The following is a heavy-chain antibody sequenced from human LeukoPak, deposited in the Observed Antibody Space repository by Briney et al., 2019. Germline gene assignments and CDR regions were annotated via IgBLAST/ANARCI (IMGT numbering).Heavy chain of an antibody. Sequence: ASVKVSCKASGYTFTGYYMHWVRQAPGQGLEWMGWINPNSGGTNYAQKFQGRVTMTRDTLISTAYMELSRLRSDDTAVYYCARELFHYYDSSGYLGQCDYWGQGTLVTVSS. V-gene: IGHV1-2*02. CDR3: ARELFHYYDSSGYLGQCDY. J-gene: IGHJ4*02. CDR2: INPNSGGT. CDR1: GYTFTGYY. D-gene: IGHD3-22*01.